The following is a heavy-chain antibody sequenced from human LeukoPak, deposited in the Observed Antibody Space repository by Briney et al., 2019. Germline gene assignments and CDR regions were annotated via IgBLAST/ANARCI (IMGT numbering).Heavy chain of an antibody. J-gene: IGHJ4*02. D-gene: IGHD3-22*01. CDR2: IKQGGSEK. CDR1: RFTFSSIW. V-gene: IGHV3-7*01. Sequence: GGSLSRSGAASRFTFSSIWMSWVRQAPGQGREWVANIKQGGSEKYYVDSVKGRFTISRDNAKNSLYLQMNSLRAEDTAVYYCARDLNYYASSGYYPNAHFDYWGQGTLVTVSS. CDR3: ARDLNYYASSGYYPNAHFDY.